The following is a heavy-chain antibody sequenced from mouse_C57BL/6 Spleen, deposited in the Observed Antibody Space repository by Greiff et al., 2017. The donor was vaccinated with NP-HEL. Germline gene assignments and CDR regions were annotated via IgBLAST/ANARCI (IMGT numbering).Heavy chain of an antibody. CDR1: GYTFTSYW. CDR2: IHPSDSDT. V-gene: IGHV1-74*01. Sequence: VQLQQPGAELVKPGASVKVSCKASGYTFTSYWMHWVKQRPGQGLEWIGRIHPSDSDTNYNQKFKGKATLTVDKSSSTAYMQLSSLTSEDSAVYYCASITTVVAPPVDYWGQGTTLTVSS. CDR3: ASITTVVAPPVDY. D-gene: IGHD1-1*01. J-gene: IGHJ2*01.